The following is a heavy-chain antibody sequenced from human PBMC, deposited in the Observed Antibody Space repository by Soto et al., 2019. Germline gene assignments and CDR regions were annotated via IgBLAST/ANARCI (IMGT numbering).Heavy chain of an antibody. V-gene: IGHV3-21*01. CDR2: ISTSSTYI. D-gene: IGHD5-12*01. J-gene: IGHJ3*02. CDR3: ARDPSSLLRDAFDI. Sequence: EVQLVESGGGLVKPGGSLRLSCAASGFTFSSYSMNWVRQAPGKGLEWVSSISTSSTYIYYADSVKGRFTISRDNAKNSLYLQMSSLSAEDTAVYYCARDPSSLLRDAFDIWGQGTMVTVSS. CDR1: GFTFSSYS.